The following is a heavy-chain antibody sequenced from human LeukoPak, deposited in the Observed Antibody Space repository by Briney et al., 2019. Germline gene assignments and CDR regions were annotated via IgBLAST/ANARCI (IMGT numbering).Heavy chain of an antibody. V-gene: IGHV1-69*01. CDR1: GGTFSNYA. CDR2: IIPIFGIA. Sequence: SVKVSCKASGGTFSNYAISWVRQAPGQGLEWMGGIIPIFGIANYAQKFQGRVTITADESTSTAYMELSSLRSEDTAVYYCASPHSGSYHNDFDYWGQGTLVTVSS. CDR3: ASPHSGSYHNDFDY. D-gene: IGHD3-10*01. J-gene: IGHJ4*02.